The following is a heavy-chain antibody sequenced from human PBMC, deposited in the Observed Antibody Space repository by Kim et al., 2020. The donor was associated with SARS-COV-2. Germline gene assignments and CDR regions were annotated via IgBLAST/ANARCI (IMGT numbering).Heavy chain of an antibody. Sequence: GGSLRLSCAASGFTFSSYGMHWVRQAPGKGLEWVAVISYDGSNKYYADSVKGRFTISSDNSKNTLYLQMNSLRAEDTAVYYCAKDFVVVPAAILYYGMDVWGQGTTVTVSS. CDR3: AKDFVVVPAAILYYGMDV. V-gene: IGHV3-30*18. CDR1: GFTFSSYG. J-gene: IGHJ6*02. CDR2: ISYDGSNK. D-gene: IGHD2-2*01.